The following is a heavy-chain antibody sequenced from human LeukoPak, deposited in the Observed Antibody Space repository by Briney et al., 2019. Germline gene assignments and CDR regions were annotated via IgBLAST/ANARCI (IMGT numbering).Heavy chain of an antibody. Sequence: SETLSLTCTVSGGSISSYYWSWIRQPTGKGPEWIGRIYTSGSTNYNASLKSRVSMSVDTSKNQFSLKLSSVTAADTAVFYCARENSGSYREFDYWGQGTLVTVSS. CDR1: GGSISSYY. J-gene: IGHJ4*02. CDR3: ARENSGSYREFDY. V-gene: IGHV4-4*07. D-gene: IGHD1-26*01. CDR2: IYTSGST.